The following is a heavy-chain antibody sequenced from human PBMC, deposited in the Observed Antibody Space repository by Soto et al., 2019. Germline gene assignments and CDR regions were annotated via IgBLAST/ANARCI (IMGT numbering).Heavy chain of an antibody. CDR1: GESISSSSYY. CDR2: MYYSGRT. Sequence: SETLSLTCIVSGESISSSSYYWGWIRQPPGKGLEWIGSMYYSGRTYYNPSFKSRVTISIDTSKNQFSLKLSSVTATDTAVYYCARQRTTVVTQAYFDHWGQGALVTLSS. CDR3: ARQRTTVVTQAYFDH. D-gene: IGHD2-21*02. J-gene: IGHJ4*02. V-gene: IGHV4-39*01.